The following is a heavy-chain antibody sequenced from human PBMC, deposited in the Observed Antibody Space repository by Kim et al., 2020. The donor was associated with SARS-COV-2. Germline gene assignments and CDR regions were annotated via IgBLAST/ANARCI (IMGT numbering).Heavy chain of an antibody. D-gene: IGHD3-9*01. CDR2: IYYSGST. CDR1: GGSISSSSYY. CDR3: ARHITPPRVMTGYFDY. Sequence: SETLSLTCTVSGGSISSSSYYWGWIRQPPGKGLEWIGSIYYSGSTYYNPSLKSRVTISVDTSKNQFSLKLSSVTAADTAVYYCARHITPPRVMTGYFDYWGQGTLVTVSS. V-gene: IGHV4-39*01. J-gene: IGHJ4*02.